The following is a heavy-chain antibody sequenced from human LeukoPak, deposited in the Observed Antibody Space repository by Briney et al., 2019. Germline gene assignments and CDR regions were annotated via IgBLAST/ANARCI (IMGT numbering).Heavy chain of an antibody. J-gene: IGHJ4*02. CDR3: ARGTNYGDY. V-gene: IGHV3-21*01. CDR2: ITGSSDYI. CDR1: GFPFSNAC. D-gene: IGHD1-7*01. Sequence: KTGGSLRLSCAASGFPFSNACMSWVRQAPGKGLEWVSSITGSSDYIYYADSVKGRFTISRDNAKNSLFLHMSSLRAEDTAVYYCARGTNYGDYWGQGTLVTVSS.